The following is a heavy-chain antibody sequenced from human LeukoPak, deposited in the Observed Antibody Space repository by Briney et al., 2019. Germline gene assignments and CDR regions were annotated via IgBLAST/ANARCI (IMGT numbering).Heavy chain of an antibody. D-gene: IGHD5-18*01. J-gene: IGHJ4*02. CDR2: ISGSGGST. CDR3: AKNLVVGTAMDQGLGSFDY. CDR1: GFTFSSYA. Sequence: GGSLRLSCAASGFTFSSYAMSWVRQAPGKGLEWVSAISGSGGSTYYADSVKGRFTISRDNSKNTLYLQMNSLRAEDTAVYYCAKNLVVGTAMDQGLGSFDYWGKGPRVTVSS. V-gene: IGHV3-23*01.